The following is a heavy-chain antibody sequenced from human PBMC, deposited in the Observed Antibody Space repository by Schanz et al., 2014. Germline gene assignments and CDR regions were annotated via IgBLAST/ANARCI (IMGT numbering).Heavy chain of an antibody. V-gene: IGHV3-30*04. CDR3: ATDYSGGGCHI. D-gene: IGHD6-19*01. J-gene: IGHJ3*02. Sequence: QVQLEESGGGVVQPGGSLRLSCVASGFSFSGFAVHWVRQAPCQGLECLSLVSHDGFTKHYADSVRGRFTLSRDNSKNTVYLQMNSLRAEDTALYFCATDYSGGGCHIWGQGTMVTVSS. CDR1: GFSFSGFA. CDR2: VSHDGFTK.